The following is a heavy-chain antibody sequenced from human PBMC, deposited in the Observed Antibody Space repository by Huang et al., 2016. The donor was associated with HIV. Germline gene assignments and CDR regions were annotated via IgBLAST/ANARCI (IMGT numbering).Heavy chain of an antibody. CDR1: GFSLNTSGVG. Sequence: QITLKESGPTLVKPTQPLTLACTFSGFSLNTSGVGVAWIRQPPGKALEWLALIYLDDDKRYRPALKSRLTISKDPSNNQVVLTMTNMDPVDTASYFCAHIGDIFAAYSPEYFDYWGQGALVTVSS. CDR3: AHIGDIFAAYSPEYFDY. CDR2: IYLDDDK. V-gene: IGHV2-5*02. J-gene: IGHJ4*02. D-gene: IGHD2-15*01.